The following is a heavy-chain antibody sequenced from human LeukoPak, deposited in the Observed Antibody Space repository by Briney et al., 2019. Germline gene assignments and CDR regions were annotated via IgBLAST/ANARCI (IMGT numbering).Heavy chain of an antibody. CDR2: IYHSGST. CDR3: ARSDYGDYFDY. J-gene: IGHJ4*02. D-gene: IGHD4-17*01. Sequence: SETLSLTCAVSGGSISSSNWWSWVRQPPGKGLEWIGSIYHSGSTYYNPSLKSRVTISVDTSKNQFSLKLSSVTAADTAVYYCARSDYGDYFDYWGQGTLVTVSS. V-gene: IGHV4-4*02. CDR1: GGSISSSNW.